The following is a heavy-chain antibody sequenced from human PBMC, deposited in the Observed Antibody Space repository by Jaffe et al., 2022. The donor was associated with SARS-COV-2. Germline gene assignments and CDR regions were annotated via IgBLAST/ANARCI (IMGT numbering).Heavy chain of an antibody. CDR1: GGSISSGSYY. CDR3: ARDPVAGTGFDY. D-gene: IGHD6-19*01. V-gene: IGHV4-61*02. J-gene: IGHJ4*02. Sequence: QVQLQESGPGLVKPSQTLSLTCTVSGGSISSGSYYWSWIRQPAGKGLEWIGRIYTSGSTNYNPSLKSRVTISGDTSKNQFSLKLSSVTAADTAVYYCARDPVAGTGFDYWGQGTLVTVSS. CDR2: IYTSGST.